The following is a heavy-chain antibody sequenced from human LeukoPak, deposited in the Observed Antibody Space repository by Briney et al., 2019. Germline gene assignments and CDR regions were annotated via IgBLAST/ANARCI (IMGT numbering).Heavy chain of an antibody. J-gene: IGHJ4*02. CDR3: ATGIDYYGSGTYEFDY. V-gene: IGHV1-24*01. Sequence: ASVKVSCKVSGYTLTELYMHWVRQAPGKGLEWMGGFDPEDGETIYAQKFQGRVTMTEDTSTDTAYMELSSLRSEDTAVYYCATGIDYYGSGTYEFDYWGQGTLVTVSS. CDR2: FDPEDGET. CDR1: GYTLTELY. D-gene: IGHD3-10*01.